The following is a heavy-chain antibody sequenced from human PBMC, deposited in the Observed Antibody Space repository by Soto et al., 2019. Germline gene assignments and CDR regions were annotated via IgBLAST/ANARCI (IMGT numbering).Heavy chain of an antibody. Sequence: GESLKISCKGSGYTFTTYWISWVRQMPGKGLEWMGRIDPSDSYTNYSPSFQGHVTISADESISTVYLQWSSLKASDTAMYYCARLGGPEAGVDYWGQGTQVTVSS. D-gene: IGHD6-19*01. J-gene: IGHJ4*02. CDR2: IDPSDSYT. V-gene: IGHV5-10-1*01. CDR1: GYTFTTYW. CDR3: ARLGGPEAGVDY.